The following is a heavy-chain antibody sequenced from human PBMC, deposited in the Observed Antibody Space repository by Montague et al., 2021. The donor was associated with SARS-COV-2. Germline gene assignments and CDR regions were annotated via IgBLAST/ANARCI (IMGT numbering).Heavy chain of an antibody. CDR2: TYYRSKWYN. CDR3: ARDLKPPGDILTGYLPYYYYMDV. J-gene: IGHJ6*03. Sequence: CAISGDSVSSNRAAWNWIRQSPSRGLEWLGRTYYRSKWYNDYAVSVKSRITINPDTSKNQFSLQLNSVTPEDTTVYYYARDLKPPGDILTGYLPYYYYMDVWGKGTTVTVSS. D-gene: IGHD3-9*01. V-gene: IGHV6-1*01. CDR1: GDSVSSNRAA.